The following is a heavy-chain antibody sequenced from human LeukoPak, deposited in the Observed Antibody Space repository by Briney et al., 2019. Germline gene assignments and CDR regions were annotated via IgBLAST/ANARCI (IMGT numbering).Heavy chain of an antibody. V-gene: IGHV4-59*01. J-gene: IGHJ6*02. Sequence: KASETLSLTCTVSGGSISTYYWSWIRQPPREGLEWIGYVYYSGGTNYNPSLKSRVTISVDTSKNKFSLKLSSVTAADTAVYYCARETLGAGGMDVWGQGTTVTVSS. CDR3: ARETLGAGGMDV. CDR2: VYYSGGT. CDR1: GGSISTYY. D-gene: IGHD3-16*01.